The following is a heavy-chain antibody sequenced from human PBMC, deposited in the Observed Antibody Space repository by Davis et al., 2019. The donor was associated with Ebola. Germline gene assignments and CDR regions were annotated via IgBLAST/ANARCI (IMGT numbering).Heavy chain of an antibody. CDR1: GLTFSGSA. J-gene: IGHJ4*02. V-gene: IGHV3-73*01. CDR3: TRPGKAVAGTEINSVDY. Sequence: PGGSLRLSCAASGLTFSGSAMHCVRQPSGKGLEWVGRIRSKANSYATAYAASVKGRFTISTDDSKNTAYLQMNSLKTEDTVVYYCTRPGKAVAGTEINSVDYWGQGTLVTVSS. CDR2: IRSKANSYAT. D-gene: IGHD6-19*01.